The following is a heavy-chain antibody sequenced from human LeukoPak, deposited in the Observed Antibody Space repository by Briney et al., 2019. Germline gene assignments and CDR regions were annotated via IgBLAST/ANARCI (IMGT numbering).Heavy chain of an antibody. J-gene: IGHJ4*02. D-gene: IGHD1-1*01. Sequence: SVKVSCKASGGTFSSYAISWVRQAPGQRLEGMGRIIPIFGTANYAQKFQGRVTITTDESTSTAYMELSSQRSEDTAVYYCARVNWNDVGFDYWGQGTLVTVSS. CDR2: IIPIFGTA. V-gene: IGHV1-69*05. CDR1: GGTFSSYA. CDR3: ARVNWNDVGFDY.